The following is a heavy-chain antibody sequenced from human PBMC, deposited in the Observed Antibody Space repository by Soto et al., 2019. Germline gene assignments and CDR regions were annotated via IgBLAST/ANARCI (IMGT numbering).Heavy chain of an antibody. D-gene: IGHD4-17*01. CDR3: ARPMTRRNDYGDYFDY. Sequence: GGSLRLSCAASGFTFSSYGMHWARQAPGKGLEWVAVIWYDGSNKYYADSVKGRFTISRDNSKNTLYLQMNSLRAEDTAVYYCARPMTRRNDYGDYFDYWGQGTLVTVSS. CDR2: IWYDGSNK. V-gene: IGHV3-33*01. J-gene: IGHJ4*02. CDR1: GFTFSSYG.